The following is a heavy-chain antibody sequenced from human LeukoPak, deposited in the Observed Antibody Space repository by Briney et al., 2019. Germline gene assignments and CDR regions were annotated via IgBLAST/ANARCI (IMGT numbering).Heavy chain of an antibody. V-gene: IGHV3-48*04. D-gene: IGHD1-26*01. J-gene: IGHJ5*02. CDR1: GFTFSSYN. CDR3: AKDMGIKKGKGSGSYPYH. CDR2: ISHTGSTM. Sequence: GFLRLSCAASGFTFSSYNMNWVRQAPGKGLEWVSYISHTGSTMSYADSVKGRFTISRDNAKNSLYLQMNSLRAEDTAVYYCAKDMGIKKGKGSGSYPYHWGQGTLVTVSS.